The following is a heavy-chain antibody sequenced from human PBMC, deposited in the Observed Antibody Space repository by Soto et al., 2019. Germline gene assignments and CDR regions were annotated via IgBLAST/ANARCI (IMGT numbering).Heavy chain of an antibody. D-gene: IGHD4-4*01. V-gene: IGHV3-48*01. CDR2: ISSSSSTI. CDR1: GFTFSSYS. CDR3: ERASTDALPFDL. Sequence: GGSLRLSCAASGFTFSSYSMNWVRQAPGKGLEWGSYISSSSSTIYYAASVKGRFTISRDNAKNALYLQMNSLRGEDTAVYSGERASTDALPFDLWGRGTLVTVSS. J-gene: IGHJ2*01.